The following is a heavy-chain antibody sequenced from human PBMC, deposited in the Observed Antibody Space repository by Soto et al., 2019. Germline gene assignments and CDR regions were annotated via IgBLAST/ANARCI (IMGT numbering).Heavy chain of an antibody. V-gene: IGHV6-1*01. CDR1: GDSVSSNGAS. CDR2: TYFRSNWSN. Sequence: SPTLSLTRALSGDSVSSNGASWRLIRQSPSRGLEWLGRTYFRSNWSNHYAVSVKSLITINPDTSKNRFSLQLYSVTPEDTAVYYCAGVSWFRGMDVWGQGTPVTVYS. J-gene: IGHJ6*02. D-gene: IGHD3-10*01. CDR3: AGVSWFRGMDV.